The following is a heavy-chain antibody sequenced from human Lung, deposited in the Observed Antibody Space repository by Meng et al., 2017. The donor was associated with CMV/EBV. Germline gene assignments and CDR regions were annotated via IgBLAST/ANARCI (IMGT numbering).Heavy chain of an antibody. V-gene: IGHV4-4*02. CDR2: IPHRGSS. Sequence: QVQLRESGPALVKPAETLSLPCAASGDSITNHNWWAWVRQPPGKGLEWIGEIPHRGSSAYNPSLKSRVSMSIDKSKNQFSLKLTSVTAADTAVYHCLRRSGGSVWGRGTLVTVSS. CDR1: GDSITNHNW. CDR3: LRRSGGSV. J-gene: IGHJ1*01. D-gene: IGHD3-10*01.